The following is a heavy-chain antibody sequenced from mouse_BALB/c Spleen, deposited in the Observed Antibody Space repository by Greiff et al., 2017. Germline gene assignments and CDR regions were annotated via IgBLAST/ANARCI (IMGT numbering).Heavy chain of an antibody. V-gene: IGHV1-7*01. CDR1: GYTFTSYW. J-gene: IGHJ3*01. CDR2: INPSTGYT. D-gene: IGHD2-10*02. CDR3: ASAQYGNYPAWFAY. Sequence: VQLQQSGAELAKPGASVKMSCKASGYTFTSYWMHWVKQRPGQGLEWIGYINPSTGYTEYNQKFKDKATLTADKSSSTAYMQLSSLTSEDSAVYYCASAQYGNYPAWFAYWGQGTLVTVSA.